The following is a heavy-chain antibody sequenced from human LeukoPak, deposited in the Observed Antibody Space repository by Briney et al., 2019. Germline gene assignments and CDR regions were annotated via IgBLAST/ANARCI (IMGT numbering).Heavy chain of an antibody. CDR2: ISWNSGSI. CDR1: GFTFDDYA. CDR3: ARPNRRDGYILH. V-gene: IGHV3-9*01. J-gene: IGHJ1*01. D-gene: IGHD5-24*01. Sequence: GGSLRLSCAASGFTFDDYAMHWVRQAPGKGLEWVSGISWNSGSIGYADSVKGRFTISRDNAKNSLYLQMNSLRAEDTAVYYCARPNRRDGYILHWGQGTLVTVSS.